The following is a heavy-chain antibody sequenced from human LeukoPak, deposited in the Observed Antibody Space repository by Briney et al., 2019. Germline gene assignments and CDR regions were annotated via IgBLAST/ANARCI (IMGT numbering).Heavy chain of an antibody. CDR3: AREFRVVAPTQGDEY. D-gene: IGHD2-21*01. V-gene: IGHV1-8*01. CDR1: GYTFTSYD. Sequence: ASVQVSCKASGYTFTSYDINWVRQATGQGLEWMGWMDPNNGNTGYAQKFQGRVTMPRDTAINTAYIERSSLRAEDTAVYYCAREFRVVAPTQGDEYWGQGTLDTVSS. CDR2: MDPNNGNT. J-gene: IGHJ4*02.